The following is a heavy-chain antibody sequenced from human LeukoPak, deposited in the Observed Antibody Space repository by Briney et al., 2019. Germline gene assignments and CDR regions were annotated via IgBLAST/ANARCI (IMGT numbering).Heavy chain of an antibody. Sequence: GGSLRLSCAASGFTFSSYAMSWVRQAPGKGLEWVSAISGSGGSTYYADSVKGRFTISRDNSKNTLYLQMNSLRAEDTAVYYCARVHSGNYQYYYYYYMDVWGKGTTVTVSS. J-gene: IGHJ6*03. V-gene: IGHV3-23*01. CDR1: GFTFSSYA. D-gene: IGHD1-26*01. CDR2: ISGSGGST. CDR3: ARVHSGNYQYYYYYYMDV.